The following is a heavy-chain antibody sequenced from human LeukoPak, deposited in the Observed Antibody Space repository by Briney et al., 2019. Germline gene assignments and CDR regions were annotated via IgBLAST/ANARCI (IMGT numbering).Heavy chain of an antibody. V-gene: IGHV1-2*02. J-gene: IGHJ5*02. CDR3: ATAVYCSGGSCYRDPNWFDP. Sequence: ASVKVSCKASGYTFTGYYLHWVRLAPGQGLDWMGWINPKSGDANYAQKFQGRVTMTRDTSISTAYMELSSLRSEDTAVYYCATAVYCSGGSCYRDPNWFDPWGQGTLVTVSS. CDR2: INPKSGDA. D-gene: IGHD2-15*01. CDR1: GYTFTGYY.